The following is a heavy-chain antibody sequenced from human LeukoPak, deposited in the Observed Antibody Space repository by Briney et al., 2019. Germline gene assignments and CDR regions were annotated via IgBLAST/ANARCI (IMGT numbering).Heavy chain of an antibody. CDR3: AKGQGSSIYYYYMDV. Sequence: AGGSLRLSCAASGFTFSSYAMSWVRQAPGKGLEWVSAISGSGGSTDYADSVQGRFTISRDDSKNTLDLQMNSLRAEDTAVYYCAKGQGSSIYYYYMDVWDKGTTVTVSS. V-gene: IGHV3-23*01. CDR1: GFTFSSYA. D-gene: IGHD6-13*01. J-gene: IGHJ6*03. CDR2: ISGSGGST.